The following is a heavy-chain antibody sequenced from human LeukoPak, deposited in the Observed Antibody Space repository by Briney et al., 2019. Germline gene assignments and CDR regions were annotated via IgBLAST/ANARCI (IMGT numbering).Heavy chain of an antibody. Sequence: GGSLRLSCAASGFTFSSYAMHWVRQAPGKGLEWVAVISYDGSNKYYADSVKGRFTISRDNSKNTLYLQMNSLRAEDTAVYYCARGYSYGYHWGVFDLSRGPYYFDYWGQGTLVTVSS. V-gene: IGHV3-30-3*01. D-gene: IGHD5-18*01. J-gene: IGHJ4*02. CDR2: ISYDGSNK. CDR3: ARGYSYGYHWGVFDLSRGPYYFDY. CDR1: GFTFSSYA.